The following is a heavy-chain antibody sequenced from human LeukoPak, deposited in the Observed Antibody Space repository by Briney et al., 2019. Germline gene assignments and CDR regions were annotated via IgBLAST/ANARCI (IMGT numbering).Heavy chain of an antibody. CDR1: GGSVSSSGYY. V-gene: IGHV4-61*08. D-gene: IGHD3-10*01. J-gene: IGHJ4*02. Sequence: SETLSLTCTVSGGSVSSSGYYWSWIRQPPGKGLEWIGYISYSGSTNYNPSLKSRVTMTVDTSENQFSLKLSSVTAADTALYYCANYKRNAGTYCIDYWGQGTLVTVSS. CDR2: ISYSGST. CDR3: ANYKRNAGTYCIDY.